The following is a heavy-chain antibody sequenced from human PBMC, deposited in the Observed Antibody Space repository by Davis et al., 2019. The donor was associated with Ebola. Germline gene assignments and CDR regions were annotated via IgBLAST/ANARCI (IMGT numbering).Heavy chain of an antibody. D-gene: IGHD6-19*01. V-gene: IGHV3-11*04. CDR2: ISSSGSTI. CDR3: AKEKPAAGGWCYFDY. CDR1: GFTFSDYY. J-gene: IGHJ4*02. Sequence: GGSLRLSCAASGFTFSDYYMSWIRQAPGKGLEWVSYISSSGSTIYYADSVKGRFTISRDNSKNTLYLQMNSLRAEDTAVYYCAKEKPAAGGWCYFDYWGQGTLVTVSS.